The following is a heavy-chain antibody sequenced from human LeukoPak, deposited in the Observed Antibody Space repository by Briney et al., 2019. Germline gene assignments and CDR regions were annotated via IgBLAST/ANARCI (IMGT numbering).Heavy chain of an antibody. D-gene: IGHD6-19*01. J-gene: IGHJ4*02. CDR2: IYYSGST. CDR1: GGSVSSGSYY. Sequence: PSETLSLTCTVSGGSVSSGSYYWSWIRQPPGKGLEWIGYIYYSGSTNYNPSLKSRVTISVDTSKNQFSLKLSSVTAADTAVYYCARQGIAVAGDDYWGQGTLVTVSS. CDR3: ARQGIAVAGDDY. V-gene: IGHV4-61*01.